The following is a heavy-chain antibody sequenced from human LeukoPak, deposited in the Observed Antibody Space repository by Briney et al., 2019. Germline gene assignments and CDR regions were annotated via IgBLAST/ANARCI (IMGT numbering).Heavy chain of an antibody. V-gene: IGHV3-23*01. CDR2: ISTGGGT. J-gene: IGHJ4*02. Sequence: GGSLRLSCAASGFIFSTYAMSWVRQTPGKGLEWVSTISTGGGTCYALSVKGRFTISRDSSKNMLYLQMNSLRAEDSALYYCAKRMDSGSTRGFDYWGQGTLVTVSS. CDR3: AKRMDSGSTRGFDY. D-gene: IGHD2-2*03. CDR1: GFIFSTYA.